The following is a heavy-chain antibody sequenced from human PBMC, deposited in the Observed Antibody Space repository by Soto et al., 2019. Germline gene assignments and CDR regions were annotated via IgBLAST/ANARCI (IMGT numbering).Heavy chain of an antibody. V-gene: IGHV1-69*13. J-gene: IGHJ6*02. Sequence: GASGKVSCKASGGTFSSYAIIWVRQAPGQGLEWMGGIIPIFGTANYAQKFQGRVTITADESTSTAYMELSSLRSEDTAVYYCARGVVVAAIRYYYYGMDVWGQGTTVTVSS. CDR1: GGTFSSYA. D-gene: IGHD2-15*01. CDR3: ARGVVVAAIRYYYYGMDV. CDR2: IIPIFGTA.